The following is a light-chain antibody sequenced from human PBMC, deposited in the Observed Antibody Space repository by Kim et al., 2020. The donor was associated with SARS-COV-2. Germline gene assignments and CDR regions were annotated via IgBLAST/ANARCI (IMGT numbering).Light chain of an antibody. CDR2: KAS. CDR1: QSISTW. J-gene: IGKJ1*01. Sequence: EVVGDRVTITCRASQSISTWVAWYQQKPGKAPNLLIYKASILESGVPSSFRGSASGTDFTLTITSLQPDDFGTYYCQHYSAYPWTFGQGTKVDIK. CDR3: QHYSAYPWT. V-gene: IGKV1-5*03.